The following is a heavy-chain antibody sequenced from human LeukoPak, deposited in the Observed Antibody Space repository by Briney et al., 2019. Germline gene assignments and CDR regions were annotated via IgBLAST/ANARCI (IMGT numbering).Heavy chain of an antibody. CDR1: GFTFSSSW. Sequence: GGSLRLSCAASGFTFSSSWMAWVRQAPGKGLEWVGNIKEDGTAKNYVVSVRGRFTISRDNAKDSLYLQMNSLRGEDTAVYYCTRDSGYNAFDIWGQGTMVTVSS. CDR2: IKEDGTAK. D-gene: IGHD5-12*01. CDR3: TRDSGYNAFDI. J-gene: IGHJ3*02. V-gene: IGHV3-7*01.